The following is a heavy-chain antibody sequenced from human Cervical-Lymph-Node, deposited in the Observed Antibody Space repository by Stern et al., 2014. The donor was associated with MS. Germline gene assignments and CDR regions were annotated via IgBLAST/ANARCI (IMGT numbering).Heavy chain of an antibody. CDR2: IYTSGST. J-gene: IGHJ6*02. Sequence: QLQLQESGPGLVKPSQTLSLTCTVSGGSISSGSYYWSWIRQPAGKGLEWIGRIYTSGSTNYNPSLKSRAPISVDPPKNQFPLKLSSVTAADTAVYYCARDRGYYYGMDVWGQGTTVTVSS. V-gene: IGHV4-61*02. D-gene: IGHD3-10*01. CDR1: GGSISSGSYY. CDR3: ARDRGYYYGMDV.